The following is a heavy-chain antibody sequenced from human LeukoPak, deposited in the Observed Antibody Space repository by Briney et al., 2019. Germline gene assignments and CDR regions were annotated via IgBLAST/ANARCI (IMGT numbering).Heavy chain of an antibody. V-gene: IGHV3-23*01. CDR1: GFPFRSYA. CDR2: IGGRGTNT. J-gene: IGHJ4*02. Sequence: GGSLRLSCAASGFPFRSYAMSWVRQAPGKGLEWVSAIGGRGTNTYYADSVKGRFTISRDNSKNTLYLQMNSLRAEDTAVYYCAKDLSSEGFFDYWGQGTLVAVSS. CDR3: AKDLSSEGFFDY.